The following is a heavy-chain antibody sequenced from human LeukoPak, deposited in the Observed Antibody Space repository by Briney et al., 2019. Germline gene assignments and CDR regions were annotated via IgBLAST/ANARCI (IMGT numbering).Heavy chain of an antibody. V-gene: IGHV4-61*02. CDR1: GGSISSGSYY. CDR2: IYTSGST. J-gene: IGHJ4*02. D-gene: IGHD6-19*01. CDR3: ARIDADSSGWFFYY. Sequence: SETLSLTCTVSGGSISSGSYYWSWVRQPAGKGLEWIGRIYTSGSTNYNPSLKSRVTMSVDTSKNQFSLKLSSVTAADTAVYYCARIDADSSGWFFYYWGQGTLVTVSS.